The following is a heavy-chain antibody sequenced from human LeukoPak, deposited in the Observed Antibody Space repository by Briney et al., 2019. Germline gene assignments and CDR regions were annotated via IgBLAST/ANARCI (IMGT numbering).Heavy chain of an antibody. V-gene: IGHV4-39*07. Sequence: SETLSLTCTVSGGSISSSSYYWGWIRQPPGKGLEWIGSIYHSGSTYYNPSLKSRVTISVDTSKNQFSLKLSSVTAADTAVYYCARDYSGYGKADYWGQGTLVTVSS. D-gene: IGHD5-12*01. CDR1: GGSISSSSYY. J-gene: IGHJ4*02. CDR3: ARDYSGYGKADY. CDR2: IYHSGST.